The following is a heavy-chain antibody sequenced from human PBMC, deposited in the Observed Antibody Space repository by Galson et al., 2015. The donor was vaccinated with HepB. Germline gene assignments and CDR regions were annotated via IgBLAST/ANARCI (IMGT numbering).Heavy chain of an antibody. V-gene: IGHV3-30*04. Sequence: SLRLSCAASGFTFSTYAMHWVRQAPGKGLERVAVISYGGSNRYFADSVKGRFTISRDNSKNTLYLQMNSLRAEDTAVYYCAKDRVDTSGEGAFDIWGQGTMVTVSS. CDR3: AKDRVDTSGEGAFDI. CDR1: GFTFSTYA. J-gene: IGHJ3*02. D-gene: IGHD3-10*01. CDR2: ISYGGSNR.